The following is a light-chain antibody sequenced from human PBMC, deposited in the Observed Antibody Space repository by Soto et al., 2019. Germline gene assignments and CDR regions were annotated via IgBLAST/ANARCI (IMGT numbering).Light chain of an antibody. V-gene: IGLV1-47*01. J-gene: IGLJ1*01. Sequence: QCVLTQPPSASGTPGQRVTISCSGSSSNIGSNYVYWYQQLPGTAPKLLIYRNNQRPSGVPDRFSGSKSGTSAPLAISGLRSEDEADYYCAAWDDSLSGQVFGTGTKVTVL. CDR2: RNN. CDR1: SSNIGSNY. CDR3: AAWDDSLSGQV.